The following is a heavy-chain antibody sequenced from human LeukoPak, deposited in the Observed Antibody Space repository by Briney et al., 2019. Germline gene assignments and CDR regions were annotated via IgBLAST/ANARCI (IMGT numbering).Heavy chain of an antibody. CDR2: INNVGSHI. J-gene: IGHJ4*02. CDR1: GFTLSSSA. CDR3: ARDRTD. D-gene: IGHD1-1*01. V-gene: IGHV3-21*01. Sequence: GGSLRLSCAASGFTLSSSAMNWVRQAPGKGLEWVSSINNVGSHIYYAGSVKGRFTISRDNTKNSLYLQMNSLRAEDTAVYYCARDRTDWGQGTLVTVSS.